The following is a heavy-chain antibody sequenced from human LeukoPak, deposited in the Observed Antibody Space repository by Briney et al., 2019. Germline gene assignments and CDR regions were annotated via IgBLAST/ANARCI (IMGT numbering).Heavy chain of an antibody. V-gene: IGHV3-48*04. CDR3: ARAPTPYFTYYMDV. D-gene: IGHD2-21*01. CDR1: GFSFSGYG. CDR2: IGSSGSSGNNI. Sequence: GSLRLSCAASGFSFSGYGMNWVRQAPGKGLEWISYIGSSGSSGNNIYYAVSVKGRFTIPRDNAKDSLYLQMNSLRAADTAVYYCARAPTPYFTYYMDVWGKGTTVRVSS. J-gene: IGHJ6*03.